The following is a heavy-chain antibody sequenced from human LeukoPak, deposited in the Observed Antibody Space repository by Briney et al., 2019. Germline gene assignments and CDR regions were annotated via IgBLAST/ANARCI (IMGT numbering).Heavy chain of an antibody. D-gene: IGHD3-9*01. V-gene: IGHV3-33*01. Sequence: GGSLRLSCAASGFTFSSYGMHWVRQAPGKGLEWGAVIWYDGSNKYYADSVKGRFTISRDNSKNTLYLQMNSLRAGDTAVYYCAGDLGGGILTGLDYWGQGTLVTVSS. J-gene: IGHJ4*02. CDR2: IWYDGSNK. CDR3: AGDLGGGILTGLDY. CDR1: GFTFSSYG.